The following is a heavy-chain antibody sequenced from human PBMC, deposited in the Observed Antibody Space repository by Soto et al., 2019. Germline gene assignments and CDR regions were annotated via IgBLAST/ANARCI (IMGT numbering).Heavy chain of an antibody. V-gene: IGHV4-61*01. CDR2: IYYSGST. Sequence: SETLSLTCTVSGGSVSSGSYYWSWIRQPPGKKLKWIGYIYYSGSTNYNPSLKSRVTISVDTSKNKFSLKLISVTAADTAVYYCASENYSGGSCTFDFWGQGTLDT. D-gene: IGHD2-15*01. J-gene: IGHJ4*02. CDR1: GGSVSSGSYY. CDR3: ASENYSGGSCTFDF.